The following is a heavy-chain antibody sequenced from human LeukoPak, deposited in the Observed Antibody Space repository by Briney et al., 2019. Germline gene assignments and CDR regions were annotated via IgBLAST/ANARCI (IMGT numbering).Heavy chain of an antibody. CDR1: GFTFSNYE. CDR2: ISTSSSYI. V-gene: IGHV3-21*01. CDR3: ARDHDWDYMDV. J-gene: IGHJ6*03. D-gene: IGHD3-9*01. Sequence: GGSLRLSCAASGFTFSNYEMHWVRQAPGKGLEWVSFISTSSSYIYYADSVKGRFTISRDNAKNSLYLQMSSLRAEDTAVYYCARDHDWDYMDVWGKGTTVTVSS.